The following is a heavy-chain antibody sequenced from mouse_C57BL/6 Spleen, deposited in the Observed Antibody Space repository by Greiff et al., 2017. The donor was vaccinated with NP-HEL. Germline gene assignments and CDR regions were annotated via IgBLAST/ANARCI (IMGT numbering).Heavy chain of an antibody. CDR2: IDPSDSYT. Sequence: QVQLQQPGAELVMPGASVKLSCKASGYTFTSYWMHWVKQRPGQGLEWIGEIDPSDSYTNYNQKFKGKSTLTVDKSSSTAYMQLSSLTSEDSAVYYCARLGRKTDFDYWGQGTTLTVSS. D-gene: IGHD4-1*01. CDR1: GYTFTSYW. CDR3: ARLGRKTDFDY. J-gene: IGHJ2*01. V-gene: IGHV1-69*01.